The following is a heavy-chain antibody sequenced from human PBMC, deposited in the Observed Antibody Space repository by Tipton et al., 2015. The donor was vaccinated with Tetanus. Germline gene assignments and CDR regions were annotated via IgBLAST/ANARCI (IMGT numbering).Heavy chain of an antibody. D-gene: IGHD2-21*01. CDR3: ARERSVEYYYFGMDV. Sequence: VQLVQSGAEVKKTGESLKISCKGSGYSFTSYWIGWVRQMPGKGLERMGIIYPRDSDTRYSPSFQGQAPISADKSISTAYLQWSSLKASDTAMYYCARERSVEYYYFGMDVWGQGTTFTVSS. J-gene: IGHJ6*02. CDR2: IYPRDSDT. CDR1: GYSFTSYW. V-gene: IGHV5-51*01.